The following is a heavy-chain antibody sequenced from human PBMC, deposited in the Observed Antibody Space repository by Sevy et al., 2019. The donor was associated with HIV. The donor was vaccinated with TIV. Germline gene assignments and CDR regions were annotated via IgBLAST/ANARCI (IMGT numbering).Heavy chain of an antibody. CDR3: ARGASPPYYYDSSGYYPNWFDP. D-gene: IGHD3-22*01. CDR1: GGSISSYY. J-gene: IGHJ5*02. V-gene: IGHV4-59*01. CDR2: IYYSGST. Sequence: SETLSLTCTVSGGSISSYYWSWIRQPPGKGLEWIGYIYYSGSTNYNPSLKSRVTISVDTSKNQFSLKLSSVTAADTAVYYCARGASPPYYYDSSGYYPNWFDPWGQGTLVTVSS.